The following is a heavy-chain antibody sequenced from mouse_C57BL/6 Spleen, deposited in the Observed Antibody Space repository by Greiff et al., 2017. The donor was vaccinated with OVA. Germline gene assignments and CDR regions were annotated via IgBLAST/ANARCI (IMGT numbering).Heavy chain of an antibody. J-gene: IGHJ1*03. Sequence: QVQLQQPGAELVKPGASVKMSCKASGYTFTSYWITWVKQRPGQGLEWIGDIYPGSGSTNYNEKFKSKATLTVDTSSSTAYMQLSSLTSEDSAVYDCARKGIYDGYHYWYFDVWGTGTTVTVSS. CDR3: ARKGIYDGYHYWYFDV. D-gene: IGHD2-3*01. CDR1: GYTFTSYW. CDR2: IYPGSGST. V-gene: IGHV1-55*01.